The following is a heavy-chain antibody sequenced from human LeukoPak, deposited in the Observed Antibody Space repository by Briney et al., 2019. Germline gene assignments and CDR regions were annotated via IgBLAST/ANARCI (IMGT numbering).Heavy chain of an antibody. CDR3: AREGAGLIYYFDY. J-gene: IGHJ4*02. D-gene: IGHD4/OR15-4a*01. CDR2: IQYDGTNK. CDR1: GFSFDNYG. Sequence: GGPLRLSCVASGFSFDNYGMHWVRQAPGKGLEWLAFIQYDGTNKYYADSVKGRFTISRDNSKNTLFLQMNSLRAEDTAVYYCAREGAGLIYYFDYWGQGTLVTVSS. V-gene: IGHV3-30*02.